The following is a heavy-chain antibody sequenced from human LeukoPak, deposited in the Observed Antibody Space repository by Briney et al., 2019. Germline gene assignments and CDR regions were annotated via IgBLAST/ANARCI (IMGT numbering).Heavy chain of an antibody. CDR1: GGALSSNSYY. D-gene: IGHD2/OR15-2a*01. Sequence: SETLSLTCTVSGGALSSNSYYWGWHRQPPGKGLVWIGTIYYSGDRFYNPLLKSRTTISVDTYNNPLPLMMSSVTAADTGVYYCARHPRTLRTLVSVIAGAPDYWGQGTLVTVSS. V-gene: IGHV4-39*01. CDR3: ARHPRTLRTLVSVIAGAPDY. J-gene: IGHJ4*02. CDR2: IYYSGDR.